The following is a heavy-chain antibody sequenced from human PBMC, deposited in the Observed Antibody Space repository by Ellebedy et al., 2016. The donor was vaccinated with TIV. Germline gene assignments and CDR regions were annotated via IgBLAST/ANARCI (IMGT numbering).Heavy chain of an antibody. CDR1: GGSIISDY. Sequence: MPSETLSLTCTVSGGSIISDYWSWIRQPAGQGLEWIGFIYSSGTTNYNPSLKSRVTMSVDTSKNQFSLKLDSVTAADTAVYYCARGGASSLPFDYWGQGTLVTVSS. CDR2: IYSSGTT. J-gene: IGHJ4*02. V-gene: IGHV4-4*07. CDR3: ARGGASSLPFDY. D-gene: IGHD2-2*01.